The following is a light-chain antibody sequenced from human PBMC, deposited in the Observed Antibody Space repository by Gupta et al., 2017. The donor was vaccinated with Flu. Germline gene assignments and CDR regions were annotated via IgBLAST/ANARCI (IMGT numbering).Light chain of an antibody. CDR3: RQARQTQWCS. CDR2: LGS. J-gene: IGKJ2*04. CDR1: QSRLHSNGYDY. Sequence: IVMTHSPLSLPVTPGEPASIYCRSSQSRLHSNGYDYLDWYMQKPGQSPQLLIFLGSNRASGVLDRFGGGGCGTYCQVEISRGEAEDVGGYYYRQARQTQWCSFGQGTKVEIK. V-gene: IGKV2-28*01.